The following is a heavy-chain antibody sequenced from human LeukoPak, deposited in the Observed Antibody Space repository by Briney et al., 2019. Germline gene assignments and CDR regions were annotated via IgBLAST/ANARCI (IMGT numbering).Heavy chain of an antibody. D-gene: IGHD1-26*01. CDR1: GFTFSSYG. V-gene: IGHV3-30*18. Sequence: NPGRSLRLSCAASGFTFSSYGMHWVRQAPGKGLEWVAVISYDGSNKYYADSVKGRFTISRDNSKNTLYLQMNSLRAEDTAVYYCAKAGEPWELLPPYYYYYMDVWGKGTTVTVSS. CDR3: AKAGEPWELLPPYYYYYMDV. CDR2: ISYDGSNK. J-gene: IGHJ6*03.